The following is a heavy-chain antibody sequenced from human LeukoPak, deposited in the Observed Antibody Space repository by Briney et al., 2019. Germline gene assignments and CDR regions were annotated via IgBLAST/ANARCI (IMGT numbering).Heavy chain of an antibody. CDR3: ARLEYYYDSSGYYLGPH. J-gene: IGHJ4*02. D-gene: IGHD3-22*01. V-gene: IGHV5-51*01. CDR1: GYSFTSYR. Sequence: GESLKISCKGSGYSFTSYRIGWVRQMPGKGTEWMGIIYPGDSDTRYSPSFQGQVTISADKSISTAYLQWSSLKASDTAMYYCARLEYYYDSSGYYLGPHWGQGTLVTVSS. CDR2: IYPGDSDT.